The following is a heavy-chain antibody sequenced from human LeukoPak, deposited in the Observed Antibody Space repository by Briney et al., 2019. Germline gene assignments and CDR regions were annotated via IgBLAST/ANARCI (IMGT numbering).Heavy chain of an antibody. CDR3: ARDSLIQYGSGSYWGFDY. CDR1: GFTFSSYA. J-gene: IGHJ4*02. Sequence: GGSLRLSCAASGFTFSSYAMNWVRQAPGKGLEWVSAISGSGGSTYYADSVKGRFTISRDNAKNSLYLQMNSLRAEDTAVYYCARDSLIQYGSGSYWGFDYWGQGILVTVSS. V-gene: IGHV3-23*01. D-gene: IGHD3-10*01. CDR2: ISGSGGST.